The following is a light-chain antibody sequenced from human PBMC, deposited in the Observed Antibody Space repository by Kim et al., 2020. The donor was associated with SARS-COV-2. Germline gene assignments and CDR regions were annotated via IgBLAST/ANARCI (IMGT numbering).Light chain of an antibody. CDR2: RNN. J-gene: IGLJ3*02. CDR1: NIGGKH. CDR3: QVWDSNTVV. V-gene: IGLV3-9*01. Sequence: SVALGQTAKITCGGSNIGGKHVHWYPRKPGQAPVTVIYRNNTLPSGIPERFSGSNSGDTATLTITRAQAGDEADYYCQVWDSNTVVFGGGTQLTVL.